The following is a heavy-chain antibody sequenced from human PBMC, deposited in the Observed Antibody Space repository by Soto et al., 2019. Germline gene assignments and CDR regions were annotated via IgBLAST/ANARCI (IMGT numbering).Heavy chain of an antibody. CDR3: ARTLYGDNVDY. Sequence: QVQLVQSGAEVKKPGASVKVSCKASGYTFTSYDINWVRQATGQGLEWMGWMNPNSGYTGCAQKFQCIVTMTRNTSISTAYMELCILRSENSAVYYCARTLYGDNVDYWGQGTLVTVSS. V-gene: IGHV1-8*01. CDR2: MNPNSGYT. J-gene: IGHJ4*02. CDR1: GYTFTSYD. D-gene: IGHD4-17*01.